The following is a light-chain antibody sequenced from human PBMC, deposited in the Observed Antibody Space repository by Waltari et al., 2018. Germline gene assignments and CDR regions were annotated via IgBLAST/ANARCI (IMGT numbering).Light chain of an antibody. CDR1: QSISTY. CDR2: AAS. J-gene: IGKJ1*01. Sequence: DIQMTQSPSSLSASVGDRVTITCRASQSISTYLNWYQQKPGKAPKLLVCAASILQSGVPARFSGSGSGTDFTLTISSLQPEEFATFYCQQSYSSPRTFGQWNKVEFK. V-gene: IGKV1-39*01. CDR3: QQSYSSPRT.